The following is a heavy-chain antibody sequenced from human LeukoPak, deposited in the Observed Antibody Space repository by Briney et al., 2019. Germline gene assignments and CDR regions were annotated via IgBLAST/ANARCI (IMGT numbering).Heavy chain of an antibody. Sequence: GGSLRLSCAASGFTLSSYAMSWVRQAPGKGLERVSAISGSGGSTYYADSVKGRFTISRDNSKNTLYLQMNSLRAEDTAVYYCAKGGRGTFVVVPAAILPLDYWGQGTLVTVSS. CDR1: GFTLSSYA. CDR3: AKGGRGTFVVVPAAILPLDY. CDR2: ISGSGGST. V-gene: IGHV3-23*01. D-gene: IGHD2-2*02. J-gene: IGHJ4*02.